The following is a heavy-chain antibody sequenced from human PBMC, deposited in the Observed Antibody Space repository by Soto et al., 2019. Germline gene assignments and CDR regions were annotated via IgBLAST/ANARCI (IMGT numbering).Heavy chain of an antibody. CDR3: SRGNFVYYGP. J-gene: IGHJ5*02. D-gene: IGHD3-3*01. V-gene: IGHV3-49*04. Sequence: GGSLRLSCNCSGFRFSEHAMTWVRQAPGKGLEWVGFIRKTPYGGTTDYAASVRGRFTISREDYESIAYLQMNSLKTKDLGVYYCSRGNFVYYGPRGPGTLVTVYS. CDR2: IRKTPYGGTT. CDR1: GFRFSEHA.